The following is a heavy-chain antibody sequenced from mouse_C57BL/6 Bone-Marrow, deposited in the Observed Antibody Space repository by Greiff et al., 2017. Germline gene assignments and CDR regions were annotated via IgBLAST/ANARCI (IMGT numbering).Heavy chain of an antibody. V-gene: IGHV1-61*01. D-gene: IGHD2-1*01. CDR1: GYTFTSYW. CDR3: AREGNYEGWYFDV. J-gene: IGHJ1*03. CDR2: IYPSDSET. Sequence: QVQLQQSGAELVRPGSSVKLSCKASGYTFTSYWMDWVKQRPGQGLEWIGNIYPSDSETHYNQKFKDKATLTVDKSSSTAYMQLSSLTSEDSAVYYCAREGNYEGWYFDVWGTGTTVTVSS.